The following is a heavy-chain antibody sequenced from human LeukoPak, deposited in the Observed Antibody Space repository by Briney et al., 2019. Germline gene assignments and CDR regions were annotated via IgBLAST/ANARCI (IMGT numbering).Heavy chain of an antibody. CDR2: ISSSSSYT. J-gene: IGHJ4*02. CDR3: ARDGIAAAGPDY. Sequence: GGSLRLSCAASGFTVSGNYMSWVRQAPGKGLEWVSYISSSSSYTNYADSVKGRFTISRDNAKNSLYLQMNSLRAEDTAVYYCARDGIAAAGPDYWGQGTLVTVSS. D-gene: IGHD6-13*01. CDR1: GFTVSGNY. V-gene: IGHV3-11*05.